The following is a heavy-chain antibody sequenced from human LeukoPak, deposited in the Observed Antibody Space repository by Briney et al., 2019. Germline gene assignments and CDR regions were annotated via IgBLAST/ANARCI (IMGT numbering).Heavy chain of an antibody. Sequence: SGGPLTLSCVGSGFTLSSYSMNWVRQAPGKGLEWVSSISTRSHYINYADSVKGRFTMSRDNARNSIFLQMSSLRDEDTAVYYCARDILTKQAYSGYDNWGQGTLVTVSS. V-gene: IGHV3-21*06. CDR3: ARDILTKQAYSGYDN. J-gene: IGHJ4*02. CDR2: ISTRSHYI. CDR1: GFTLSSYS. D-gene: IGHD5-12*01.